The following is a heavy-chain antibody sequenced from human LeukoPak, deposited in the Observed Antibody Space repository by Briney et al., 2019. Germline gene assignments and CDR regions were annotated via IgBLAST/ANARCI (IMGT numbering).Heavy chain of an antibody. D-gene: IGHD6-13*01. V-gene: IGHV3-23*01. J-gene: IGHJ6*02. CDR3: AKSLVAAAYIIYYYGMDV. Sequence: GGSLRLSCAASGFTFSSYAMSWVRQAPGKGLEWVSAISGSGGSTYYADSVKGRFTISRDNSKNTLYLQMNSLRAEDTAVYYCAKSLVAAAYIIYYYGMDVWGQGTTVTVSS. CDR2: ISGSGGST. CDR1: GFTFSSYA.